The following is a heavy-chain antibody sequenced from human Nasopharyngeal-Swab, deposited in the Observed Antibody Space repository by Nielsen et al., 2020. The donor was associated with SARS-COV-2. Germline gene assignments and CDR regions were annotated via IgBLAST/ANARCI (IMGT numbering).Heavy chain of an antibody. CDR1: GFTFDDYA. J-gene: IGHJ6*02. CDR3: AKQPAADYGMDV. CDR2: ISWNSGSI. D-gene: IGHD2-2*01. V-gene: IGHV3-9*01. Sequence: GGSLRLSCAASGFTFDDYAMHWVRQAPGKGLEWVSGISWNSGSIGYEDSVKGRFTISRDNAKNSLYLQMNSLRAEDTALYYCAKQPAADYGMDVWGQGTTVTVSS.